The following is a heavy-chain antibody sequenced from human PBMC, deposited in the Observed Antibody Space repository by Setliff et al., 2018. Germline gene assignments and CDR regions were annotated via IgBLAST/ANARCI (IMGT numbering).Heavy chain of an antibody. J-gene: IGHJ4*02. D-gene: IGHD2-15*01. Sequence: GESLKLSCAASGFTFSTYRMHWVRQAPGKGLEWVAVIWDDGGNKYHADSVKGRFTISRDNSKNTLYLQMNSLRPEDTAVYYCARTCGGSGCYAGLESWGQGTPVTVSS. CDR1: GFTFSTYR. CDR3: ARTCGGSGCYAGLES. V-gene: IGHV3-33*08. CDR2: IWDDGGNK.